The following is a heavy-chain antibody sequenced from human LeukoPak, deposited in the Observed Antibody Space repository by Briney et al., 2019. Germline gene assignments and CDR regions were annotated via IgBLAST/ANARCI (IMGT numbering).Heavy chain of an antibody. Sequence: SVKVSCKASGGTFSSYAISWVRQAPGQGLEWMGGIIPIFGTANYAQKFQGRVTITTDESTSTAYMKLSSLRSEDTAVYYCARGLQNYGGIEGDAFDIWGQGTMVTVSS. CDR2: IIPIFGTA. J-gene: IGHJ3*02. CDR1: GGTFSSYA. D-gene: IGHD2-21*01. CDR3: ARGLQNYGGIEGDAFDI. V-gene: IGHV1-69*05.